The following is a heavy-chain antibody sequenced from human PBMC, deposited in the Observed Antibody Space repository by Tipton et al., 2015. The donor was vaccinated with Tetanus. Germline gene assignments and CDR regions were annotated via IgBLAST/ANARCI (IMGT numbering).Heavy chain of an antibody. D-gene: IGHD5-18*01. CDR2: ISSGSTTI. J-gene: IGHJ4*02. CDR3: ARDGELDTVLVTLGCLVN. V-gene: IGHV3-48*04. Sequence: GSLRLSCAASGLSFSKYPMNWVRQAPGKGLEWISYISSGSTTIYYADSVKGRFTISRDNAKNSLYLQMNSLRADDTAVYYCARDGELDTVLVTLGCLVNWSQGTLVSVSS. CDR1: GLSFSKYP.